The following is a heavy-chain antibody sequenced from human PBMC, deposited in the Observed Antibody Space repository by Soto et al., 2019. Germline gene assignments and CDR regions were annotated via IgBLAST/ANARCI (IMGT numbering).Heavy chain of an antibody. Sequence: EVQLVESGGGLVQPGGSLRLCCEASGFTFRNYDMHWVRQGTGKGLEWVSGISAAGDPDYADSVEGRFTISRENAQNSSFLQMNSLRVGDTAVYYCASTDRVFYGLDVWGQGTTVIVSS. J-gene: IGHJ6*02. D-gene: IGHD2-8*02. CDR3: ASTDRVFYGLDV. V-gene: IGHV3-13*05. CDR2: ISAAGDP. CDR1: GFTFRNYD.